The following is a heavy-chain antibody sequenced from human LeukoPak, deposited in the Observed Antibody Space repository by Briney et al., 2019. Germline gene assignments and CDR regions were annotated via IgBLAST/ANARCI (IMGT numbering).Heavy chain of an antibody. CDR1: GGSISSHY. Sequence: SETLSLTCTVSGGSISSHYWTWIRHSPLKGLEWIGDISNSGSTSYNPSIKSRVTISIDTSKNQFTLILSSVTAADTAVYYCGRDALVGYFSYYYMDVWGKGTTVTVSS. D-gene: IGHD2-15*01. CDR3: GRDALVGYFSYYYMDV. V-gene: IGHV4-59*11. J-gene: IGHJ6*03. CDR2: ISNSGST.